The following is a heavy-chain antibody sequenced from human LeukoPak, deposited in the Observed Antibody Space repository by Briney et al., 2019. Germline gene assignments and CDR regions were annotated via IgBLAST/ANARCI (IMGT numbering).Heavy chain of an antibody. CDR1: GYTFTGYY. D-gene: IGHD3-9*01. J-gene: IGHJ4*02. V-gene: IGHV1-2*02. Sequence: ASVKVSCKASGYTFTGYYMHWGRQAPGQGLEWMGWINPNSGGTNYVQKFQGRVTMTRDTSISTAYMELSRLRSDDTAVYYCARGPRYDILTGYYPGNFDYWGQGTLVTVSS. CDR3: ARGPRYDILTGYYPGNFDY. CDR2: INPNSGGT.